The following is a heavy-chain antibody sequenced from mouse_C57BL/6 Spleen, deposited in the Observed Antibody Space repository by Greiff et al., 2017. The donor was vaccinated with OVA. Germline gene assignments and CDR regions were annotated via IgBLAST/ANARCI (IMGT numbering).Heavy chain of an antibody. CDR2: IYPGSGNT. D-gene: IGHD1-1*01. CDR1: GYTFTDYY. CDR3: ARDGTTDYFDY. V-gene: IGHV1-76*01. J-gene: IGHJ2*01. Sequence: VQLQQSGAELVRPGASVKLSCKASGYTFTDYYINWVKQRPGQGLEWIARIYPGSGNTYYNEKFKGKATLTAEKSSSTAYMQLSSLTSEDSAVYFCARDGTTDYFDYWGQGTTLTVSS.